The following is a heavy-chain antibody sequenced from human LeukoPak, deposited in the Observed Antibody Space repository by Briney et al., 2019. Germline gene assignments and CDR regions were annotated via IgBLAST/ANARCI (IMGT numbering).Heavy chain of an antibody. V-gene: IGHV1-2*02. CDR3: ATENDGSGSNYFDY. J-gene: IGHJ4*02. CDR1: GYTFTGYY. CDR2: INPNSGGT. Sequence: GASVKVSCKASGYTFTGYYMHWVRQAPGQGLEWMGWINPNSGGTNYAQKFQGRVTMTRDTSISTAYMELSRLRSDDTAVYFCATENDGSGSNYFDYWGQGTLVTVSS. D-gene: IGHD3-10*01.